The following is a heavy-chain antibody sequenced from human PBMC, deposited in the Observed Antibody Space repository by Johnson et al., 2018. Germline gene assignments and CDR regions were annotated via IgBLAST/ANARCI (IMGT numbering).Heavy chain of an antibody. CDR1: GFTFDDYA. V-gene: IGHV3-9*01. J-gene: IGHJ1*01. D-gene: IGHD3-3*01. Sequence: QLVESGGGLVQPGRSLRLSCAASGFTFDDYAMHWVRQAPGKGLEWVSGISWNSGSIGYADSVEGRFTISRDNAKNSLYLQMNSLGPEDTALYYCAKAPVGWLGEGAEYVQHWGQGTLVTVSS. CDR2: ISWNSGSI. CDR3: AKAPVGWLGEGAEYVQH.